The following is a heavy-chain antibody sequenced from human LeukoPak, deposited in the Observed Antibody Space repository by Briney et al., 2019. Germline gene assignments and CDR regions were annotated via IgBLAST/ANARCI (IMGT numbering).Heavy chain of an antibody. Sequence: GGSLRLSCAASKFTFSSYWMHWVRQAPGKGLVWVSRINPDGSTTNYADSVKGRFTISRDNSKNTLYLQMNSLRAEDTAVYYCAKDPNSSSWYGGDFQHWGQGTLVTVSS. CDR1: KFTFSSYW. J-gene: IGHJ1*01. V-gene: IGHV3-74*01. D-gene: IGHD6-13*01. CDR2: INPDGSTT. CDR3: AKDPNSSSWYGGDFQH.